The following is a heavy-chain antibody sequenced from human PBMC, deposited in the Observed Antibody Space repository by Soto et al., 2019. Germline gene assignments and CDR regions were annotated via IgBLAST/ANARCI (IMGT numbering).Heavy chain of an antibody. D-gene: IGHD3-22*01. CDR3: VRRASDSVGYFPLGY. J-gene: IGHJ4*02. V-gene: IGHV1-3*01. CDR1: GYTFPDYP. CDR2: INPDNGNP. Sequence: ASVKVSCKTSGYTFPDYPIHWVRQAAGHRLEWMGWINPDNGNPKYSQSFQGRVTISRDTSASTVHMDLSRLTSEDTAVYYCVRRASDSVGYFPLGYWGQGTLVTVSS.